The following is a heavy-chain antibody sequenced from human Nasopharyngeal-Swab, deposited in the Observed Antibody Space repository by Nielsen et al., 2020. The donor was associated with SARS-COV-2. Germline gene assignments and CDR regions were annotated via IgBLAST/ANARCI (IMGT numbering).Heavy chain of an antibody. J-gene: IGHJ5*02. CDR3: ARVVTGWFDP. D-gene: IGHD3-16*02. CDR1: GGSISSYY. V-gene: IGHV4-59*08. CDR2: IYYSGST. Sequence: GSLRLSCTVSGGSISSYYWSWIRQPPGKGLEWIGYIYYSGSTNYNPSLKSRVTISVDTPKNQFSLKLSSVTAADTAVYYCARVVTGWFDPWGQGTLVTVSS.